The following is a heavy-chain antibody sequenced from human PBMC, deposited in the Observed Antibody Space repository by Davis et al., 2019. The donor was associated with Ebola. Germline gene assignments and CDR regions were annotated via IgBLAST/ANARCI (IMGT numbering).Heavy chain of an antibody. CDR1: GFTFSDYY. CDR2: ISSSGSTI. Sequence: GESLKISCAASGFTFSDYYMSWIRQAPGKGLEWVSYISSSGSTIYYADSVKGRFTISRDNAKNTLYLQMNSLRAEDTAVYYCARAQGSGWYFKGFDYWGQGTLVTVSS. CDR3: ARAQGSGWYFKGFDY. D-gene: IGHD6-19*01. J-gene: IGHJ4*02. V-gene: IGHV3-11*04.